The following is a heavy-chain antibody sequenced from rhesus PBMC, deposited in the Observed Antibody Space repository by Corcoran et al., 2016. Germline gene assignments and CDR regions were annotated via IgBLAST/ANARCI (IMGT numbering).Heavy chain of an antibody. J-gene: IGHJ6*01. D-gene: IGHD4-4*01. CDR2: VDPEDGEA. Sequence: EVQLVQSGAEVKKPGASVKISCKASGYTFTDYYLHWVRQAPGKGLGWMGRVDPEDGEAKHAQKFQDRVTIPADASTDTAYMELSSLRSEYTAVYYCARGGPDYGSNYGLDSWGQGVVVTVSS. CDR1: GYTFTDYY. V-gene: IGHV1-111*02. CDR3: ARGGPDYGSNYGLDS.